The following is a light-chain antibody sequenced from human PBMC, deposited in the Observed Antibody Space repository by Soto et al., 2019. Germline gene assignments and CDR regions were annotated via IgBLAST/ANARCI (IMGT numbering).Light chain of an antibody. CDR3: QAWDSRTVV. J-gene: IGLJ2*01. CDR1: KLGDNY. V-gene: IGLV3-1*01. CDR2: QDS. Sequence: SYELTQPPSVSVSPGQTASITCSGDKLGDNYASWYQQKPGQSPVLVIYQDSKRPSGIPERFSGSNSGNTATLTISGTQAMDEADYYGQAWDSRTVVVGGGTKLTVL.